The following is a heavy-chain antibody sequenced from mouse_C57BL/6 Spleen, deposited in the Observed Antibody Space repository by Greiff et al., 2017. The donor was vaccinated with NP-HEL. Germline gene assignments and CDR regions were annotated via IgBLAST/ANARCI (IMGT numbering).Heavy chain of an antibody. V-gene: IGHV1-55*01. CDR2: IYPGSGST. CDR1: GYTFTSYW. D-gene: IGHD1-1*01. Sequence: QVQLQQPGAELVKPGASVKMSCKASGYTFTSYWITWVKQRPGQGLEWIGDIYPGSGSTNYNEKFKSKATLTVDTPSSTAYMQLSSLTSEDSAVYYCARYYGTPYAMDYWGQGTSVTVSS. J-gene: IGHJ4*01. CDR3: ARYYGTPYAMDY.